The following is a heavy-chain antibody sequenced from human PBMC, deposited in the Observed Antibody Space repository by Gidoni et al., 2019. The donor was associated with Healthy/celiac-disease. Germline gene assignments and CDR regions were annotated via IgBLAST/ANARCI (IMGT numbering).Heavy chain of an antibody. CDR2: IRSKAYGGTT. Sequence: EVQLVESGGGLVQPGRSLRLSCTASGFTFGDYAMSWVRQAPGKGLEWVGFIRSKAYGGTTEYAASVKGRFTISRDDSKSIAYLQMNSLKTEDTAVYYCTRSATTFGGVIVFDYWGQGTLITVSS. D-gene: IGHD3-16*02. CDR3: TRSATTFGGVIVFDY. V-gene: IGHV3-49*04. J-gene: IGHJ4*02. CDR1: GFTFGDYA.